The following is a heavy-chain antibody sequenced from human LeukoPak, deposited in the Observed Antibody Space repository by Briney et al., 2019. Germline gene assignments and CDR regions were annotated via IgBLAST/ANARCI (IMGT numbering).Heavy chain of an antibody. CDR1: GGSISSSIYY. J-gene: IGHJ4*02. CDR2: IYYSGST. CDR3: ARASEGVKFDY. D-gene: IGHD3-16*01. Sequence: SETLSLTCTVPGGSISSSIYYWGCIRQPPGKGLEWIGSIYYSGSTYYNPSLKSRVTISVDTSKNQFSLKLRSVTAADTAVYYCARASEGVKFDYWGQGTLVTVSS. V-gene: IGHV4-39*01.